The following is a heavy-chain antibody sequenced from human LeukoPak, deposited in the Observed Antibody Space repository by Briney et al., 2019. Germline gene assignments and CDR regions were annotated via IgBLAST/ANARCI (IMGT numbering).Heavy chain of an antibody. J-gene: IGHJ4*02. CDR3: AREPGSGASCYDY. CDR1: GFTFSRYV. Sequence: GGSLRLSCAASGFTFSRYVMHWVRQAPGEGLEWVAVISYDGSNKYYADSVKGRFTISRDNSKKTLYLQMNSLRGEDTAVYYCAREPGSGASCYDYWGQGTLVTVSS. D-gene: IGHD2-15*01. CDR2: ISYDGSNK. V-gene: IGHV3-30-3*01.